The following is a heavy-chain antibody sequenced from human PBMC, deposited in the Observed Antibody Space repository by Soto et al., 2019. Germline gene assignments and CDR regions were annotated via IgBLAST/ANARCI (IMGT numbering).Heavy chain of an antibody. Sequence: ASVNVSCKASGYTFTSHDINWVRQATGQGLEWMGWMNPNSGNTGYAQKFQGRVTMTRNTSISTAYMELSSLRSEDTAVYYCARTMVRGVISYYYYYMDVWGKGTTVTVSS. CDR1: GYTFTSHD. D-gene: IGHD3-10*01. J-gene: IGHJ6*03. CDR3: ARTMVRGVISYYYYYMDV. CDR2: MNPNSGNT. V-gene: IGHV1-8*01.